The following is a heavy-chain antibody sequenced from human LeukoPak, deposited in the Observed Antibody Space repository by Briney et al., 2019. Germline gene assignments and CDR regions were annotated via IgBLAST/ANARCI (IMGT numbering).Heavy chain of an antibody. J-gene: IGHJ4*02. V-gene: IGHV3-15*01. CDR2: IKSKTDGGTT. CDR1: GFTFSNAW. D-gene: IGHD2-2*01. Sequence: GGSLRLSCAASGFTFSNAWMSWVRQAPGKGLEWVGRIKSKTDGGTTDYAAPVKGRFTISRDDSKNTLYLQMNSLKTEDTAVYYCARVVEGSREGVVDYWGQGTLVTVSS. CDR3: ARVVEGSREGVVDY.